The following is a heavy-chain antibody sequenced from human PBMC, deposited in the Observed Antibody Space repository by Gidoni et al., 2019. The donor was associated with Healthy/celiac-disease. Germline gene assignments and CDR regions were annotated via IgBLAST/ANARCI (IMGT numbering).Heavy chain of an antibody. V-gene: IGHV3-30-3*01. D-gene: IGHD3-22*01. J-gene: IGHJ3*02. CDR1: GFTFSSYA. CDR3: ARDAGDSSGYAAFDI. CDR2: ISYDGSNK. Sequence: QVQLVESGGGVVQPGRSLRLSCAASGFTFSSYAMHWVRQAPGKGLEWVAVISYDGSNKYYADSVKGRFTISRDNSKNTLYLQMNSLRAEDTAVYYCARDAGDSSGYAAFDIWGQGTMVTVSS.